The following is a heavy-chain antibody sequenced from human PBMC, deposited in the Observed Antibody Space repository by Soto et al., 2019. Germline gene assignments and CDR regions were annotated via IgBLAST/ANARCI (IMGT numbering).Heavy chain of an antibody. V-gene: IGHV4-34*01. CDR2: INHSGST. CDR3: ARGPYSSGWYGNYFDY. D-gene: IGHD6-19*01. CDR1: GGSFSGYY. J-gene: IGHJ4*02. Sequence: QVQLQQWGAGLLKPSETLSLTGAVYGGSFSGYYWSWIPQPPGKGLEGIGEINHSGSTNYNPSLKSRVTISVDTSKNQFSLKLSSVTAADTAVYYCARGPYSSGWYGNYFDYWGQGTLVTVSS.